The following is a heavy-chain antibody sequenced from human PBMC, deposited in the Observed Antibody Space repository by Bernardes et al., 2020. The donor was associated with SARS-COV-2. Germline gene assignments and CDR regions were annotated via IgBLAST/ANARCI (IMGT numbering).Heavy chain of an antibody. Sequence: TLSLTCTVSGGSINSGSYYWSWIRQPAGKGLEWIGRIYTSGSTSYNPSLKSRVTISVDTSKNQFSLKLSSVTAADTAVYYCARDRSSGWNYFDYWGQGTLVTVSS. CDR3: ARDRSSGWNYFDY. CDR2: IYTSGST. CDR1: GGSINSGSYY. V-gene: IGHV4-61*02. J-gene: IGHJ4*02. D-gene: IGHD6-19*01.